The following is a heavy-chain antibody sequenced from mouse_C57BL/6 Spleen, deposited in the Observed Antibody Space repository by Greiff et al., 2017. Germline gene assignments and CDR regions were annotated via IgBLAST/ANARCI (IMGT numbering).Heavy chain of an antibody. CDR3: IHGNYYAMDY. CDR2: IDPENGDT. J-gene: IGHJ4*01. CDR1: GFNIKDDY. Sequence: EVQLQQSGAELVRPGASVKLSCTASGFNIKDDYMHWVKQRSEQGLEWIGWIDPENGDTEYASKFQGKATITADTSSNTAYLELSSLTSEDTAVYYCIHGNYYAMDYWGQGTSVTVSS. V-gene: IGHV14-4*01. D-gene: IGHD1-2*01.